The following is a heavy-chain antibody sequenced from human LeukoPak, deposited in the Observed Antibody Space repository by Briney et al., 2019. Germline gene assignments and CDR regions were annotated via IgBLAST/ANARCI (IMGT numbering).Heavy chain of an antibody. CDR1: GGSISSGSYY. J-gene: IGHJ2*01. Sequence: SETLSLTCTVSGGSISSGSYYWSWIRQPAGKGLEWIGRIYTSGSTNYNPSLKSRVTISVDTSKNQFSLKLSSVTAADTAVYYCARVLRQWYFDLWGRGTLVTVSS. CDR3: ARVLRQWYFDL. CDR2: IYTSGST. V-gene: IGHV4-61*02.